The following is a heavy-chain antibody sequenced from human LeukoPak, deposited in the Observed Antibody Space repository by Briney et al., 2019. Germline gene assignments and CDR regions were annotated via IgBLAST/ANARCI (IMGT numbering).Heavy chain of an antibody. D-gene: IGHD3-22*01. J-gene: IGHJ4*02. CDR2: ISGSGGST. CDR3: AKPPSDGSGSYYFDY. Sequence: GGSLRLSCAASGFTFDDYGMSWVRQAPGKGLEWVSAISGSGGSTYYADSVKGRFTISRDNSKNTLYLQMNSLRAEDTAVYYCAKPPSDGSGSYYFDYWGQGTLVTVSS. V-gene: IGHV3-23*01. CDR1: GFTFDDYG.